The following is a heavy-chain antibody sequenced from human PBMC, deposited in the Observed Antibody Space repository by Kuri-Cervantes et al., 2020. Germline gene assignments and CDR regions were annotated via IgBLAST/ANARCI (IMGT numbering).Heavy chain of an antibody. V-gene: IGHV3-69-1*01. CDR2: ISSSSTI. Sequence: GESLKISCAASGFTFSDYYMDWVRQAPGKGLEWVSSISSSSTIYYADSVKGRFTISRDNSKNTLYLQMNSLRAEDTAVYYCAKDEGTVTTFDYWGQGTLVTVSS. D-gene: IGHD1-1*01. J-gene: IGHJ4*02. CDR3: AKDEGTVTTFDY. CDR1: GFTFSDYY.